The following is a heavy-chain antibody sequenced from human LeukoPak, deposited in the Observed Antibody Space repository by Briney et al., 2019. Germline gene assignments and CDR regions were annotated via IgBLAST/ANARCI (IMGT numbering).Heavy chain of an antibody. CDR3: AKEQDNRLLLSHFDY. CDR2: VSGDGQRT. CDR1: YNYA. V-gene: IGHV3-23*01. Sequence: GGSLRLSCAAFYNYAMSWVRQAPGKGLEWLSAVSGDGQRTFHADSVKGWFTISRDNSMNTLSLQMNSLRAEDTALYYCAKEQDNRLLLSHFDYWGQGIQVTVSS. D-gene: IGHD1-1*01. J-gene: IGHJ4*02.